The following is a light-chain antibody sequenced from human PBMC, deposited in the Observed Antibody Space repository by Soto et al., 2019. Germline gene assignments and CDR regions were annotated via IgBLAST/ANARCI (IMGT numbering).Light chain of an antibody. CDR3: QSYDRSLNGWI. J-gene: IGLJ2*01. V-gene: IGLV1-40*01. CDR1: SSNIGASYD. CDR2: ENI. Sequence: QAVVTQPPSVSGAPGQRVTISCTGSSSNIGASYDVHWYQQLPGTAPKLVIYENIKRPSGVPDRFSGSKSDTSASLTVTGLQAEDEADYFCQSYDRSLNGWIFGGGTKVTVL.